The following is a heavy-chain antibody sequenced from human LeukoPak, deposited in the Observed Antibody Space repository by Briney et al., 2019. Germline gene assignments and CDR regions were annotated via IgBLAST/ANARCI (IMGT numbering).Heavy chain of an antibody. CDR3: ARENYDILTGYSSGALDY. CDR2: IWYDGSKK. V-gene: IGHV3-33*01. Sequence: GGSLRLSCAASGFTFSSYGMHWVRQAPGKGLEWVAVIWYDGSKKYYADSVKGRFTISRDNSKNTLYLQMNSLRAEDTAVYYCARENYDILTGYSSGALDYWGQGTLVTVSS. D-gene: IGHD3-9*01. J-gene: IGHJ4*02. CDR1: GFTFSSYG.